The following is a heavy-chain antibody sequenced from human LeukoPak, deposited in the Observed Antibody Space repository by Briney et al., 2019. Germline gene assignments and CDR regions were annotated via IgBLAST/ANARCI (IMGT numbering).Heavy chain of an antibody. Sequence: PSETLSLTCAVYGGSFSGYYWSWIRQPPGKGLEWIGEINHSGSTNYNPSLKSRVTISVDTSKNQFSLKLSSVTAADMAVYYCAREKMDIVVVPAATNWFDPWGQGTLVTVSS. CDR2: INHSGST. CDR1: GGSFSGYY. J-gene: IGHJ5*02. CDR3: AREKMDIVVVPAATNWFDP. D-gene: IGHD2-2*03. V-gene: IGHV4-34*01.